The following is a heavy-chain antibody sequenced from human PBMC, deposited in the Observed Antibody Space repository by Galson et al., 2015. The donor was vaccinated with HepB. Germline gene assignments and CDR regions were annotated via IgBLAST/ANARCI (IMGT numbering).Heavy chain of an antibody. CDR2: IIPIFGTA. Sequence: SVKVSCKASGYTFTSFAISWVRQAPGQGLEWMGGIIPIFGTANYAQKFQGRVTITADESTSTAYMELSSLRSEDTAVYYCARDTIPWKTYCGGDCSPGGFDYWGQGTLVTVSS. V-gene: IGHV1-69*13. J-gene: IGHJ4*02. CDR1: GYTFTSFA. D-gene: IGHD2-21*01. CDR3: ARDTIPWKTYCGGDCSPGGFDY.